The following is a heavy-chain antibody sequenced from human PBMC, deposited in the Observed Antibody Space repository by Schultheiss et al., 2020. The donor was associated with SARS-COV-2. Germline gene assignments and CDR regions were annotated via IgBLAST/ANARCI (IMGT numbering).Heavy chain of an antibody. V-gene: IGHV3-48*01. D-gene: IGHD6-19*01. CDR1: GFTFSSYS. J-gene: IGHJ4*02. CDR3: AREGGSRWSFNSVLDY. CDR2: ISSSSSTI. Sequence: GGSLRLSCAASGFTFSSYSMNWVRQAPGKGLEWVSYISSSSSTIYYADSVKGRFTISRDNAKNSLYLQMNSLRAEDTAVYYCAREGGSRWSFNSVLDYWGQGTLVTVSS.